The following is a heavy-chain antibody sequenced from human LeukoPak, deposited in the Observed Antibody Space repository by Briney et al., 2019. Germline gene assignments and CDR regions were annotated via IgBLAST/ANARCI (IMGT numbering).Heavy chain of an antibody. D-gene: IGHD3-10*01. Sequence: SETLSLTCTVSGGSINNNIHYWVWIRQPPGKGLEWVGTIFYSGQTYYNPSLKSRVTISVDTSKNQFSLKLRSVTAADTAVYYCAREPYYYGSGSSPNAFDIWGQGTMVTVSS. J-gene: IGHJ3*02. CDR2: IFYSGQT. CDR3: AREPYYYGSGSSPNAFDI. CDR1: GGSINNNIHY. V-gene: IGHV4-39*07.